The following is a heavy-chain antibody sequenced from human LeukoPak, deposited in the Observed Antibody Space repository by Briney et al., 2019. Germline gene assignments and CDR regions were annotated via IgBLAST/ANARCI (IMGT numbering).Heavy chain of an antibody. V-gene: IGHV5-51*01. Sequence: GESLKISCKGSGYSFTSYWIGWVRQMPGKGLEWMGIIYSGDSDTRYSPSFQGQVTISADKSISTAYLQWSSLRSDDTALYYCATAQNNIWPPAPIDYWGQGTLVTVSS. CDR1: GYSFTSYW. D-gene: IGHD1/OR15-1a*01. CDR3: ATAQNNIWPPAPIDY. CDR2: IYSGDSDT. J-gene: IGHJ4*02.